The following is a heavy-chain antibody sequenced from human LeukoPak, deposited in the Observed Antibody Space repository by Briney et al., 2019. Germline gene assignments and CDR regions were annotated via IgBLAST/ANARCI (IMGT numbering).Heavy chain of an antibody. Sequence: GGSLRLSCAASGFTFSSYNMNWVRQAPGKGLEWVSSMSSSSSYIYYADSVKGRFTISRDNAKNSLYLQMNSLRAEDTAVYYCARSGYFYGQPSYFDYWGQGTLVTASS. D-gene: IGHD5-18*01. V-gene: IGHV3-21*01. CDR2: MSSSSSYI. CDR3: ARSGYFYGQPSYFDY. J-gene: IGHJ4*02. CDR1: GFTFSSYN.